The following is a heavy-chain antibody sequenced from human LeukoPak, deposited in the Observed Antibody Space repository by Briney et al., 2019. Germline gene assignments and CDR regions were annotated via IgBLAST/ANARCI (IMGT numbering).Heavy chain of an antibody. CDR2: ISSSSSYI. D-gene: IGHD6-13*01. Sequence: PGGSLRLSCAASGFTFSSYSMNWVRQAPGKGLEWVSSISSSSSYIYYADSVKGRFTISRDNAKNSLYPQMNSLRAEDTAVYYCARGGAGSSSCDYWGQGTLVTVSS. CDR1: GFTFSSYS. V-gene: IGHV3-21*01. CDR3: ARGGAGSSSCDY. J-gene: IGHJ4*02.